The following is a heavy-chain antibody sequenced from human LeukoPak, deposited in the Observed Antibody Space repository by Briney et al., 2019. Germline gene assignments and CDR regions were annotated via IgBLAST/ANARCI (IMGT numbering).Heavy chain of an antibody. V-gene: IGHV1-46*01. J-gene: IGHJ6*02. CDR2: INPSGGST. CDR3: ARDRIVVVPAATYLYYYYYYGMDV. D-gene: IGHD2-2*01. CDR1: GYTFTSYY. Sequence: ASVKVSCKASGYTFTSYYMHWVRQAPGQGLEWMGIINPSGGSTSYAQKFQGRVTMTRDTSTSTVYMELSSLRSEDTAVYYCARDRIVVVPAATYLYYYYYYGMDVWGQGTTVTVSS.